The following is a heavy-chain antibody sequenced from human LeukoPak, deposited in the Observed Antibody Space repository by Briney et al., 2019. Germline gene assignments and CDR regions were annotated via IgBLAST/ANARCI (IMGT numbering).Heavy chain of an antibody. CDR2: ISSSSSYI. CDR3: ARGSSLNWFDP. CDR1: GFTFSSYS. D-gene: IGHD2-2*01. Sequence: GGSLRLSCAASGFTFSSYSMNWVRQAPGKGLEWVSSISSSSSYIYYADSVKGRFTISRDNAKNSLYLQMNSLRAEDTAVYYCARGSSLNWFDPWSQGTLVTVSS. J-gene: IGHJ5*02. V-gene: IGHV3-21*01.